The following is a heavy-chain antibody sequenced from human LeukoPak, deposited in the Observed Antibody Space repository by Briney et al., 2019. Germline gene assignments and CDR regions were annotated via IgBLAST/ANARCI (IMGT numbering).Heavy chain of an antibody. CDR3: ASAGITMIVPERAFDI. CDR2: FRYDGNHE. Sequence: GGSLRLSCAVSGFIFNKSVMHWVRQPPGKGLEWVAFFRYDGNHEYYADSVKGRFTFSRDNSKNTLYLQMNSLRAEDTAVYYCASAGITMIVPERAFDIWGQGTMVTVSS. J-gene: IGHJ3*02. CDR1: GFIFNKSV. V-gene: IGHV3-30*02. D-gene: IGHD3-22*01.